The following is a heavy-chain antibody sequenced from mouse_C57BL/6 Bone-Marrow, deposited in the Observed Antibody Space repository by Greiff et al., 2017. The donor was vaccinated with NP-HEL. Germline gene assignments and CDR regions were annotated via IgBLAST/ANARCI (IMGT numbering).Heavy chain of an antibody. V-gene: IGHV1-15*01. Sequence: VKLVESGAELVRPGASVTLSCKASGYTFTDYEMHWVKQTPVHGLEWIGAIDPETGGTAYNQKFKGKAILTADKSSSTAYMELRSLTSEDSAVYYCTSSYYFDYWGQGTTLTVSS. D-gene: IGHD1-1*01. J-gene: IGHJ2*01. CDR1: GYTFTDYE. CDR3: TSSYYFDY. CDR2: IDPETGGT.